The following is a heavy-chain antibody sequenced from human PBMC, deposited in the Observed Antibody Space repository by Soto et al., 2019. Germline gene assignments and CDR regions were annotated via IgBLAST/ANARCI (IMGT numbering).Heavy chain of an antibody. CDR2: ISSDERNK. Sequence: PGGSLRLSCAASGFTFSSHGMHWVRQAPGKGLEWVAVISSDERNKYYGDSVKGRFTISRDNSKNTLYLHMNGLRIEDTAVYYCAKDQNVLRFLEWLTALDYWGQGTLVTVSS. D-gene: IGHD3-3*01. V-gene: IGHV3-30*18. CDR3: AKDQNVLRFLEWLTALDY. CDR1: GFTFSSHG. J-gene: IGHJ4*02.